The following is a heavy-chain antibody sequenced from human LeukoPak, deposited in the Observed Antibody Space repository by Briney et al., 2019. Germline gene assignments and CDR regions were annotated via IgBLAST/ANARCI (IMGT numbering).Heavy chain of an antibody. J-gene: IGHJ4*02. CDR1: GYTFTSYG. CDR3: ARDVRGEGEKDLDY. V-gene: IGHV1-18*01. D-gene: IGHD3-10*02. CDR2: ISAYNGNT. Sequence: ASVKVSCKASGYTFTSYGISWVRQAPGQGLEWMGWISAYNGNTNYAQKLQGRVTMTTDTSTSTAYMELRSLRSDDTAVYYCARDVRGEGEKDLDYWGQGTLVTVSS.